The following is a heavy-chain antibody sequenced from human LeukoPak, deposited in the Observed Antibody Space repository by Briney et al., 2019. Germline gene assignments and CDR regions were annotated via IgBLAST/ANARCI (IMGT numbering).Heavy chain of an antibody. V-gene: IGHV1-18*01. J-gene: IGHJ4*02. CDR3: ARDVDFRDFGVVMPRTGFDY. CDR1: GYTFTSYG. D-gene: IGHD3-3*01. CDR2: ISAYNGNT. Sequence: GASVKVSCKASGYTFTSYGISWVRQAPGQGLEWMGWISAYNGNTNYAQKLQGRVTMTTDTSTSTAYMELRSLRSDDTAVYYCARDVDFRDFGVVMPRTGFDYWGQGTLVTVSS.